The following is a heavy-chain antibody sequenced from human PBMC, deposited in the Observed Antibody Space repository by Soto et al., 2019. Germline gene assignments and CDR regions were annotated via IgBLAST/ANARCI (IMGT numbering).Heavy chain of an antibody. CDR2: IIGSGGST. CDR1: GFTFSIYS. V-gene: IGHV3-23*01. J-gene: IGHJ6*03. D-gene: IGHD2-8*01. Sequence: GGSLRFSCAAAGFTFSIYSMSWVRQAPGKGLKWVSAIIGSGGSTYYADSVKGRFTIPRDNSKNTLYLQMNSLRAEDTAVYYCARGMAYYYMYAWGKGNTVTISS. CDR3: ARGMAYYYMYA.